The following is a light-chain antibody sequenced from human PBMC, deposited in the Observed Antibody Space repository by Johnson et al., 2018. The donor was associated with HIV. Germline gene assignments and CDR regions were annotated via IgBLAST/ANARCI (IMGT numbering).Light chain of an antibody. CDR3: GTWDSSLREV. CDR2: ENN. Sequence: HSVLTQPPSVSAAPGQKVTISCSGSSSNIGNNYVSWYQQLPGTAPKLLIYENNKRPSGIPDRFSGSKSGTSATLGITGLQTGDEADYYCGTWDSSLREVFGTGTKVTV. J-gene: IGLJ1*01. CDR1: SSNIGNNY. V-gene: IGLV1-51*02.